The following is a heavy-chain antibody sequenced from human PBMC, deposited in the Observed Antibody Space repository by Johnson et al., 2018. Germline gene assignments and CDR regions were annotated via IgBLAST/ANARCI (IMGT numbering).Heavy chain of an antibody. V-gene: IGHV3-21*01. CDR2: ISSSSSYI. CDR1: GFTFSSYS. J-gene: IGHJ3*02. CDR3: ARADYGDYVSVFAFDI. D-gene: IGHD4-17*01. Sequence: VQLLETGGGLVKPGGSLRLSCAASGFTFSSYSMNWVRQAPGRGLEWVSSISSSSSYIYYADSVKGRFTISRDNAKNSLYLQMNSLRAEDKAVYYCARADYGDYVSVFAFDIWGQGTMVTVCS.